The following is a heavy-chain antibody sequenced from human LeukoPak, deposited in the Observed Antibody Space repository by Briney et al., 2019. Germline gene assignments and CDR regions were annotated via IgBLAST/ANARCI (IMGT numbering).Heavy chain of an antibody. CDR3: TNFLLAVAGIGSAGY. D-gene: IGHD6-19*01. J-gene: IGHJ4*02. CDR1: GFTFSGSA. CDR2: IRSKANSYAT. Sequence: GGSLRLSCAASGFTFSGSAMHWVRQASGKGLEWVGRIRSKANSYATAYAASVKGRFTISRDDSKNTAYLQMNSLKTEDTAVYYCTNFLLAVAGIGSAGYWGQGTLVTVSS. V-gene: IGHV3-73*01.